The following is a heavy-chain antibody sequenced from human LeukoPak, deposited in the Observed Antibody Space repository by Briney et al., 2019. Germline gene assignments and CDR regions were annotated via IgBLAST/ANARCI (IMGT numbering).Heavy chain of an antibody. CDR2: INQRGST. J-gene: IGHJ6*03. V-gene: IGHV4-34*01. CDR3: ARGGNTFYYYSYMDV. CDR1: GGSFSGYY. Sequence: SETLSLTCAVYGGSFSGYYWSWIRQPPGRGLEWIGEINQRGSTNYNLPFKSGVTIPVDTSKHQFSLKLSSVTAADTAVYYCARGGNTFYYYSYMDVWGKGTTVTVSS. D-gene: IGHD2-2*02.